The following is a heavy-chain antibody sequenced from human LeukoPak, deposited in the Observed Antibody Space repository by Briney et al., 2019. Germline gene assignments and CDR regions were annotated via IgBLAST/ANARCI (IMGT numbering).Heavy chain of an antibody. D-gene: IGHD6-19*01. CDR2: INSDGSST. J-gene: IGHJ6*03. V-gene: IGHV3-74*01. CDR1: GFTFSSYW. CDR3: ARDGYSSGWYDYYYMDV. Sequence: GGSLRLSCAASGFTFSSYWMHWVRQAPGKGLVWVSRINSDGSSTSYADSVKGRFTISRDNDKNTLYLQMNSLRAEDTAVYYCARDGYSSGWYDYYYMDVWGKGTTVTISS.